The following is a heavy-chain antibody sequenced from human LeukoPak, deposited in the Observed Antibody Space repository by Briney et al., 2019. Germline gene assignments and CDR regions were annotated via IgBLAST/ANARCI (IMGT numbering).Heavy chain of an antibody. D-gene: IGHD2-2*01. Sequence: PGGSLRLSCAASGFTSSDYTMNWVRQAPGKGLEWDSGISVSDDSTYYADSVKGRFTMSRDNSNNMLYLQMNSLRAEDTAVYYCAKDRYCRSTNCPYDYWGQGTLVTVSS. J-gene: IGHJ4*02. CDR3: AKDRYCRSTNCPYDY. CDR1: GFTSSDYT. CDR2: ISVSDDST. V-gene: IGHV3-23*01.